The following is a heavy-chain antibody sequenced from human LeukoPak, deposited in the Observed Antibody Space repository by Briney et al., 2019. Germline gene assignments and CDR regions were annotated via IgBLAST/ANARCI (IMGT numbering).Heavy chain of an antibody. CDR2: IYTSGST. Sequence: SETLSLTCTVSGGSISSGNYDWSWIRQPAGKGLEWIGRIYTSGSTNYNPSLKSRVTISVDTSKNQFSLKLSSVTAADTAVYYCARESEGNFGLWRFDPWGQGTLVTVSS. V-gene: IGHV4-61*02. J-gene: IGHJ5*02. CDR1: GGSISSGNYD. CDR3: ARESEGNFGLWRFDP. D-gene: IGHD3-3*01.